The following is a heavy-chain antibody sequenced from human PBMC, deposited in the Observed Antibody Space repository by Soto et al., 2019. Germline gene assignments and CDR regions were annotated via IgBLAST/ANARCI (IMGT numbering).Heavy chain of an antibody. CDR2: ISYNSVSI. D-gene: IGHD3-22*01. Sequence: GGSLRLSCAGSGFIFGDYAMHWVRQAPGKGLEWVSGISYNSVSIGYADSVKGRFTISRDNARNSLYLQINSVRAEDTAFYYCARSSYYYDAGGYYHPFDYWGQGTLVTVSS. J-gene: IGHJ4*02. CDR1: GFIFGDYA. V-gene: IGHV3-9*01. CDR3: ARSSYYYDAGGYYHPFDY.